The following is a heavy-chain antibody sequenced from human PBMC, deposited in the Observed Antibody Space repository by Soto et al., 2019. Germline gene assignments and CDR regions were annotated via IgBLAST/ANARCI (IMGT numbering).Heavy chain of an antibody. D-gene: IGHD3-16*02. CDR2: INHSGST. V-gene: IGHV4-34*01. Sequence: SETLSLTCAVYGGSFSGYYWSWIRQPPGKGLEWIGEINHSGSTNYNPSLKSRVTISVDTSKNQFSLKLSSVTAADTAVYYCARGDYFWGSYRYLNWFDPWGQGPLVTV. CDR1: GGSFSGYY. CDR3: ARGDYFWGSYRYLNWFDP. J-gene: IGHJ5*02.